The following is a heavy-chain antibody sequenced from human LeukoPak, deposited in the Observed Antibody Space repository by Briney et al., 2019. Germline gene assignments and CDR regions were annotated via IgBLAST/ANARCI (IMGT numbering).Heavy chain of an antibody. V-gene: IGHV3-21*01. CDR1: GFTFSSYS. D-gene: IGHD2-2*01. CDR3: ATADGDIVVVPAATYYYYYGMDV. CDR2: ISSSSSYI. Sequence: GGSLRLSCAASGFTFSSYSMNWVRQAPGKGLEWVSSISSSSSYIYYADSVKGRFTISRDNAKNSLYLQMNSLRAEDTAVYYCATADGDIVVVPAATYYYYYGMDVWGQGTTVTVSS. J-gene: IGHJ6*02.